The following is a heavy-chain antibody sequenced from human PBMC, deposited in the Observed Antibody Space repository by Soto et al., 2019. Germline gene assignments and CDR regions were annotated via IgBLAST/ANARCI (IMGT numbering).Heavy chain of an antibody. V-gene: IGHV3-30*18. Sequence: GGSLRLSCAASGFTFSSYGMHWVRQAPGKGLEWVAVISYDGSNKYYADSVKGRFTISRDNSKNTLYLQMNSLRAEDTAVYYCAKGPYAISYYYYYYMDVWGKGTTVTVSS. D-gene: IGHD2-8*01. CDR2: ISYDGSNK. CDR3: AKGPYAISYYYYYYMDV. J-gene: IGHJ6*03. CDR1: GFTFSSYG.